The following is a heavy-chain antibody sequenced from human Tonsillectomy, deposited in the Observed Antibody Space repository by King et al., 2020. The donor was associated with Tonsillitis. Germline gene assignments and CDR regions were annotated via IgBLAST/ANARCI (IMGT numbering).Heavy chain of an antibody. CDR1: GFNFSDYY. CDR3: VRGTQGMIVGPTTVES. CDR2: ISSSGTTI. Sequence: VQLVESGGALVKPGGSLRLSCAASGFNFSDYYMTWIRQAPGKGLEWLSYISSSGTTIYYIDSVRGRFTISRDNAKNSLYLQMSSLRAEDTAMYYCVRGTQGMIVGPTTVESWGQGTLVTVSS. V-gene: IGHV3-11*01. J-gene: IGHJ5*01. D-gene: IGHD3-22*01.